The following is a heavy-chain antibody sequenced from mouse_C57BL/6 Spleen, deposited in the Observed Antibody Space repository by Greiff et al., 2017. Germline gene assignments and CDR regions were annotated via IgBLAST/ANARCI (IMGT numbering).Heavy chain of an antibody. D-gene: IGHD1-1*01. CDR2: INPSSGYT. V-gene: IGHV1-4*01. Sequence: VKLVESGAELARPGASVKMSCKASGYTFTRYTMHWVKQRPGQGLEWIGYINPSSGYTKYNQKFKDKATLTADKSSSTAYMQLSSLTSEDSAVYYCARGGSYYYYAMDYWGQGTSVTVSS. J-gene: IGHJ4*01. CDR3: ARGGSYYYYAMDY. CDR1: GYTFTRYT.